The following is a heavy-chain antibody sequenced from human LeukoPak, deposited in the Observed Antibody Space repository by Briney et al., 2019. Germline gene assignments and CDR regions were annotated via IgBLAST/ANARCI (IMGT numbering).Heavy chain of an antibody. CDR2: VSSSGTTI. V-gene: IGHV3-48*03. CDR1: GFTFNTYE. D-gene: IGHD2-2*01. CDR3: ARRYCSSASCLFDY. Sequence: GGSLRLSCAASGFTFNTYEMSWVRQAPGRGLEWVSCVSSSGTTIYHAESVKGRFTIYRDNAKNSLYLQMNSLRAEDAAVYYCARRYCSSASCLFDYWGQGTLVTVSS. J-gene: IGHJ4*02.